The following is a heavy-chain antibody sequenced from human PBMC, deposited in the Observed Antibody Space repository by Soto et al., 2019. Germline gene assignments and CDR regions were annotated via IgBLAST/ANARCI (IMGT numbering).Heavy chain of an antibody. J-gene: IGHJ4*02. D-gene: IGHD3-3*01. CDR2: IWYDGSNK. Sequence: PGGSLRLSCAASGFTFSSYGMHWVRQAPGKGLEWVAAIWYDGSNKYYADSVKGRFTISRDNSKNTLYLQMNSLRAEDTAVYYCARDGDYDFWSGYFDYWGQGTLVTVSS. V-gene: IGHV3-33*01. CDR1: GFTFSSYG. CDR3: ARDGDYDFWSGYFDY.